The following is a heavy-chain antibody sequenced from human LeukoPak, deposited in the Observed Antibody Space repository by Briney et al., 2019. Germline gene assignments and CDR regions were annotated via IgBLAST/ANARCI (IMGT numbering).Heavy chain of an antibody. D-gene: IGHD1-26*01. CDR1: GGSISSYY. CDR3: AGIVGDTYYFDY. V-gene: IGHV4-59*08. J-gene: IGHJ4*02. CDR2: IYYSGST. Sequence: PSETLSLTCTVSGGSISSYYWSWIRQPPWKGLEWIGYIYYSGSTNYNPSLKSRVTISVDTSKNQFSLKLSSVTAADTAVYYCAGIVGDTYYFDYWGQGTLVTVSS.